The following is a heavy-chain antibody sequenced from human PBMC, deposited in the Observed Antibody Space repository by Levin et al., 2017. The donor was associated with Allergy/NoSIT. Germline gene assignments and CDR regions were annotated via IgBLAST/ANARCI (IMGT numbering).Heavy chain of an antibody. Sequence: SGPTLVKPTQTLTLTCTLSGFSLTASGMCVTWIRPAPGKALEWLALIDWEDDKYFNASLKTRLTISRDTSKNKVVLTLTNMDPVDTGTYYCARTSTVERAFDVWGQGTMVTVSS. CDR1: GFSLTASGMC. CDR3: ARTSTVERAFDV. D-gene: IGHD1-1*01. CDR2: IDWEDDK. J-gene: IGHJ3*01. V-gene: IGHV2-70*13.